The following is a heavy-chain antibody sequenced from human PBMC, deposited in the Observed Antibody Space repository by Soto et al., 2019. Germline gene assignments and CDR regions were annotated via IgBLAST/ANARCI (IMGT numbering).Heavy chain of an antibody. CDR3: ARDGYCSGGSCYSWFDP. CDR1: GFTFSSYS. Sequence: EVQLVESGGGLVQPGGSLRLSCAASGFTFSSYSMNWVRQAPGKGLEWVSYISSSSSTIYYADSVKGRFTISRDNAKNSLYLQMNSLRAEDTAVYYCARDGYCSGGSCYSWFDPWGQGTLVTVSS. D-gene: IGHD2-15*01. J-gene: IGHJ5*02. CDR2: ISSSSSTI. V-gene: IGHV3-48*01.